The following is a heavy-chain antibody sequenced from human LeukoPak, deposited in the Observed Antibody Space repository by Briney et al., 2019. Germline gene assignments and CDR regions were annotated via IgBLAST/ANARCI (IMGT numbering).Heavy chain of an antibody. CDR2: ISGSGGST. Sequence: GGSLRLSCAASGFTFSSYGMSWGRQAPGKGLEWVSVISGSGGSTYYADSVKGRFTISRDNSQHTLYLQMSSVRAEDTAVYYCARSVTTSHDAFDIWGQGTMVTVSS. D-gene: IGHD4-17*01. J-gene: IGHJ3*02. CDR3: ARSVTTSHDAFDI. V-gene: IGHV3-23*01. CDR1: GFTFSSYG.